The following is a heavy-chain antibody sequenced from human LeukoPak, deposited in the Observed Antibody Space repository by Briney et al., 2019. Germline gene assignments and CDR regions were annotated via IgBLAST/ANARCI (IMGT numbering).Heavy chain of an antibody. CDR1: GYSISSGYY. D-gene: IGHD5-18*01. V-gene: IGHV4-38-2*01. CDR3: ARPDQRGYSYGYSAFDI. J-gene: IGHJ3*02. CDR2: IYYSGRT. Sequence: SETLSLTCAVSGYSISSGYYWGWIRQPPGKGLEWIGSIYYSGRTYYNPSLKSRVTISVDTSKNQFSLRLSSVTAADTAVYYCARPDQRGYSYGYSAFDIWGQGTMVTVSS.